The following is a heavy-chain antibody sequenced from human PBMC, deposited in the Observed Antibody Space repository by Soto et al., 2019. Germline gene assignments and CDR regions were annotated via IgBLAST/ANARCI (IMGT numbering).Heavy chain of an antibody. D-gene: IGHD4-17*01. V-gene: IGHV4-39*01. J-gene: IGHJ6*02. CDR3: ARHPDYGGNYYYYGLDV. Sequence: PSETLSLTCTSSGDSIRYSSFYWAWIRQSPGKGLEWIGSIYYKGYTKYNPSLETRVTISIDTSRNQFSLRLTSVTAADTAIYFCARHPDYGGNYYYYGLDVWGPGTTVTVSS. CDR1: GDSIRYSSFY. CDR2: IYYKGYT.